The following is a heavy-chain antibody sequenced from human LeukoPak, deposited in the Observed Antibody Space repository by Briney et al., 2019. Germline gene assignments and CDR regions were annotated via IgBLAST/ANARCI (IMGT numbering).Heavy chain of an antibody. CDR3: AKSSSGWPYSWFDP. Sequence: GGSLRLSCAASGFTFSDYTMNWVRQAPGKGLEWVSSISSGGTYKYYADSVKGRFTISRDNAQNSLYLQMNSLRAEDTAVYYCAKSSSGWPYSWFDPWGQGTLVTVSS. CDR2: ISSGGTYK. D-gene: IGHD6-19*01. J-gene: IGHJ5*02. CDR1: GFTFSDYT. V-gene: IGHV3-21*04.